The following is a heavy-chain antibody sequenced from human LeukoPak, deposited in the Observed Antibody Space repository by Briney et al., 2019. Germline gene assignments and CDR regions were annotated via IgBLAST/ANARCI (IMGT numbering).Heavy chain of an antibody. Sequence: ETLSLTCSVSGGSISSSSSYWGWIRQPPGKGLEWVAAITGSGASTDYAGSVKGRFTISRDNSKNTLYLRMNSLRAEDTAIYYCAKRSAESSGYFDYWGQGTLVTVSS. J-gene: IGHJ4*02. CDR2: ITGSGAST. CDR1: GGSISSSSSY. V-gene: IGHV3-23*01. D-gene: IGHD6-19*01. CDR3: AKRSAESSGYFDY.